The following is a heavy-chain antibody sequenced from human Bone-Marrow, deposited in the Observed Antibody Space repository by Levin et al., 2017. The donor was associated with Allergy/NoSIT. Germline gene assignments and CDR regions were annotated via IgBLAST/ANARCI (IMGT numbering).Heavy chain of an antibody. V-gene: IGHV4-59*01. Sequence: SQTLSLTCTVSGGSISSYYWSWIRQPPGKGLEWIGYIYYSGSTNYNPSLKSRVTISVDTSKNQFSLKLSSVTAADTAVYYCARVITMVRGVIYRAFDIWGQGTMVTVSS. CDR2: IYYSGST. CDR3: ARVITMVRGVIYRAFDI. D-gene: IGHD3-10*01. J-gene: IGHJ3*02. CDR1: GGSISSYY.